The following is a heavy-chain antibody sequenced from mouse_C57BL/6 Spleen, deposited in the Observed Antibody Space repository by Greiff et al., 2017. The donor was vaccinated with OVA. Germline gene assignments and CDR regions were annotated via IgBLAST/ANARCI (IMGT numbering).Heavy chain of an antibody. CDR3: ARGPGGYTDY. D-gene: IGHD2-2*01. J-gene: IGHJ2*01. CDR2: INPNNGGT. Sequence: EVQLQQSGPELVKPGASVKISCKASGYTFTDYYMNWVKQSHGKSLEWIGDINPNNGGTSYNQKFKGKATLTVDKSSSTAYMELRSLTSEDSAVYYCARGPGGYTDYWGQGTTLTVSS. V-gene: IGHV1-26*01. CDR1: GYTFTDYY.